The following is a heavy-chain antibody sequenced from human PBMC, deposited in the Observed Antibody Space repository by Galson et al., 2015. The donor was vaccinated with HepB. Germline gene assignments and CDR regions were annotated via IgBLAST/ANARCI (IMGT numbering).Heavy chain of an antibody. J-gene: IGHJ4*02. V-gene: IGHV1-69*04. CDR2: IIPILGIA. Sequence: SVKVSCKASGGTFSSYTISWVRQAPGQGLEWMGRIIPILGIANYAQKFQGRVTITADKSTSTAYMELSSLRSEDTAVYYCARDRGYGSGSFLYWGQGTLVTVSS. CDR3: ARDRGYGSGSFLY. CDR1: GGTFSSYT. D-gene: IGHD3-10*01.